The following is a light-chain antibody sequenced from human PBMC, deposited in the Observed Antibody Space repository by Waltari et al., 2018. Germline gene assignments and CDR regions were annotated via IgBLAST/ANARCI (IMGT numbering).Light chain of an antibody. CDR1: QGVSTY. J-gene: IGKJ1*01. V-gene: IGKV1-8*01. CDR3: QQYHTYPWT. CDR2: ASS. Sequence: AIRMTQSPASLPPSTGCRGTISCRASQGVSTYLAWYQQKPGKAPSLLIYASSTLESGVPSKFSGSGSGTDFTLTISCLQSEDFATYYCQQYHTYPWTFGQGTKVEI.